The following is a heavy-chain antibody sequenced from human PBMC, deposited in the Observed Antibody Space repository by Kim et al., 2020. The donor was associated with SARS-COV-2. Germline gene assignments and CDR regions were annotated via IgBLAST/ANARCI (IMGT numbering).Heavy chain of an antibody. Sequence: GGSLRLSCAASGFTFDDYAMHWVRQAPGKGLEWVSGISWNSGSIGYADSVKGRFTISRDNAKNSLYLQMNSLRAEDTALYYCAKDTLAITFGGVIHYWGQGTLVTVSS. CDR2: ISWNSGSI. V-gene: IGHV3-9*01. CDR1: GFTFDDYA. D-gene: IGHD3-16*02. CDR3: AKDTLAITFGGVIHY. J-gene: IGHJ4*02.